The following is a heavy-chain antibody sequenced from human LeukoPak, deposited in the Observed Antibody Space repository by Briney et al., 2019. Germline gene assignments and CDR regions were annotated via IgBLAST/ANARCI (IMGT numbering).Heavy chain of an antibody. V-gene: IGHV4-34*01. CDR3: ASVIVVVPAAIPDYYGMDV. Sequence: SETLSLTCAVYGGSFSGYYWSWIRQPPGKGLEWIGEINHSGSTNYNPSLKSRVTISVDTSKNQFSLKLSSVTAADTAVYYRASVIVVVPAAIPDYYGMDVWGQGTTVTVSS. CDR2: INHSGST. CDR1: GGSFSGYY. D-gene: IGHD2-2*01. J-gene: IGHJ6*02.